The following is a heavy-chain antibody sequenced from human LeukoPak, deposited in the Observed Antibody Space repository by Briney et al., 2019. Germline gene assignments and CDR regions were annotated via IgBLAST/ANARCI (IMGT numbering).Heavy chain of an antibody. CDR1: RFSFSNHA. CDR2: ISGSGGST. D-gene: IGHD1/OR15-1a*01. Sequence: PGGSLRLSCAASRFSFSNHAMSWVRQAPGKGLEWVSAISGSGGSTYYADSVKGRFTISRDSSKNTLSVQMNSLRAEDTAVYYCAKAETGTTFGFDIWGQGTMVTVSS. CDR3: AKAETGTTFGFDI. V-gene: IGHV3-23*01. J-gene: IGHJ3*02.